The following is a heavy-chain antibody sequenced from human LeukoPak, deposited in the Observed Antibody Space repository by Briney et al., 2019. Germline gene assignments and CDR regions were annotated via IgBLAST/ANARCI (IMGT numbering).Heavy chain of an antibody. CDR1: GFTFSDHY. Sequence: GGSLRLSCAASGFTFSDHYLSWIRQAPGKGLEWVSYISSTSSYTYYADSVKGRFTISRDNAKNSLYLQMNSLRAEDTAVYYCARDVVVPAAMGGYYYYYGMDVWGQGTTVTVSS. CDR3: ARDVVVPAAMGGYYYYYGMDV. V-gene: IGHV3-11*06. J-gene: IGHJ6*02. D-gene: IGHD2-2*01. CDR2: ISSTSSYT.